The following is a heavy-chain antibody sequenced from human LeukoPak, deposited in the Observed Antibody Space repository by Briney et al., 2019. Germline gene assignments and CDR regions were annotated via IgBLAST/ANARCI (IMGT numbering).Heavy chain of an antibody. D-gene: IGHD3-10*01. J-gene: IGHJ6*03. CDR2: ISTSSNYR. CDR3: ARDSNYYGSGSYYNHYYYYYMDV. Sequence: GGSLRLSCTASGFTFDDYAMNWVRQAPGKGLEWVSSISTSSNYRYYADSVKGRFTISRDNAKKLLYLQMNSLRAEDTAAYYCARDSNYYGSGSYYNHYYYYYMDVWGKGTTVTISS. CDR1: GFTFDDYA. V-gene: IGHV3-21*01.